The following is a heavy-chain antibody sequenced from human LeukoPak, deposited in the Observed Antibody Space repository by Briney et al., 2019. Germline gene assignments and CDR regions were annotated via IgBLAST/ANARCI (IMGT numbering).Heavy chain of an antibody. J-gene: IGHJ4*02. CDR1: GFTFSSYW. D-gene: IGHD6-13*01. V-gene: IGHV3-7*01. CDR3: ARGLYIAAAGEYYFDY. Sequence: GGSLRLSCAASGFTFSSYWMSWVRQAPGKGLEWVANIKQDGSEKYYVDSVKGRFTISRDNAKNSLYLQMNSLRAEDTAVYYCARGLYIAAAGEYYFDYWGQGPLATASS. CDR2: IKQDGSEK.